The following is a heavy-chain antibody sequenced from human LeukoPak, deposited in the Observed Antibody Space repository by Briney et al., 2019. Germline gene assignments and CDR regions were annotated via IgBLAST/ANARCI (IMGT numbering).Heavy chain of an antibody. D-gene: IGHD2-2*01. Sequence: SETLSLTCAVYGGSFSGYYWSWIRQPPGKGLEWIGEINHNGSTNYNPSLKSRVTISVDTSKNQFSLKLSSVTAADTAVYYCARGWEYCSSTSCSNWFDPWGQGTLVTVSS. V-gene: IGHV4-34*01. CDR1: GGSFSGYY. J-gene: IGHJ5*02. CDR2: INHNGST. CDR3: ARGWEYCSSTSCSNWFDP.